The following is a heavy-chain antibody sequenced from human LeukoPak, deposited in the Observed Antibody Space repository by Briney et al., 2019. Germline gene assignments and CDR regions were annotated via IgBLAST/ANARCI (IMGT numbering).Heavy chain of an antibody. CDR3: VGGSYYFDY. CDR2: INSDGSTT. Sequence: PGGSLRLSCAASGFTFSSYWMHRVRQAPGMGLVWVSRINSDGSTTSYADSVKGRITISRDNAKNTLYLQMNSLRAEDTAVYYCVGGSYYFDYWGQGTLVTVSS. D-gene: IGHD1-26*01. V-gene: IGHV3-74*01. J-gene: IGHJ4*02. CDR1: GFTFSSYW.